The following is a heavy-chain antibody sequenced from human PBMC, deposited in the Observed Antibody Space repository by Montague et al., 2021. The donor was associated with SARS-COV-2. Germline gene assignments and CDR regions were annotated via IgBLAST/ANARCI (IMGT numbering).Heavy chain of an antibody. J-gene: IGHJ3*02. D-gene: IGHD3-22*01. V-gene: IGHV4-31*03. Sequence: TLSLTCTVSGGSISSGGYYWSWIRQHPGKGLEWIGYIDYSGSTYYXPSLKSRVTISVDTSKNQFSLKLSSVTAADTAVYYCARVQGITMIVVVIGAFDIWGQGTMVTVSS. CDR3: ARVQGITMIVVVIGAFDI. CDR1: GGSISSGGYY. CDR2: IDYSGST.